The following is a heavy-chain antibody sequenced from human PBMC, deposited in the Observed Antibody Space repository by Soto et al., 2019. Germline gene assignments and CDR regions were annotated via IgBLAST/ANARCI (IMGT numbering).Heavy chain of an antibody. CDR1: GFTFSGSA. Sequence: EVQLVESGGGLVQPGGSLKLSCAASGFTFSGSAMHWVRQASGKGLEWVGRIRSKANSYATAYAASVKGRFTISRDDSKNTAYMQMNSLKTEDTAVYYCTRHWDGYGASDGMDVWGQGTTVTVSS. J-gene: IGHJ6*02. V-gene: IGHV3-73*02. CDR3: TRHWDGYGASDGMDV. CDR2: IRSKANSYAT. D-gene: IGHD4-17*01.